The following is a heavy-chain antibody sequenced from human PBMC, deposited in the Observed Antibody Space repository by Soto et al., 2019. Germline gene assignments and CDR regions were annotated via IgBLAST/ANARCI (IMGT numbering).Heavy chain of an antibody. CDR3: AREMVCSGGSCSSGGMDV. CDR1: GGTFSSYA. V-gene: IGHV1-69*13. Sequence: SVKVSCKASGGTFSSYAISWVRQAPGQGLEWMGGVIPIFGTANYAQKFQGRVTITADESTSTAYMELSSLRSEDTAVYYCAREMVCSGGSCSSGGMDVWGQGTTVTVSS. CDR2: VIPIFGTA. J-gene: IGHJ6*02. D-gene: IGHD2-15*01.